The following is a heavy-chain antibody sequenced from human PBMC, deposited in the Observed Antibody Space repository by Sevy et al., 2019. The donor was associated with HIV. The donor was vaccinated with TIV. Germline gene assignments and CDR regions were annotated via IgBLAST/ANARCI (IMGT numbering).Heavy chain of an antibody. D-gene: IGHD6-6*01. CDR2: ISYHGRNQ. Sequence: GGSLRLSCAASGFALNSFAMHWVRQTPDKGLEWLAVISYHGRNQFYADSVRGRFTISRDDSKNTVYLQMNSLRPDDTAVYYCARKQFVLPFDYWGQGTLVTVSS. CDR1: GFALNSFA. V-gene: IGHV3-30*01. J-gene: IGHJ4*02. CDR3: ARKQFVLPFDY.